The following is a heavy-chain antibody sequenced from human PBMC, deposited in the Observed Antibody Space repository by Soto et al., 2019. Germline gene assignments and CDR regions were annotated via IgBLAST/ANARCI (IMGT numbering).Heavy chain of an antibody. Sequence: QVQLQESGPGLVKPSQTLSLTCTVSGGSISSGGYYWSWIRQHPGKGLEWIGYIYYSGSTYYNPSLKSRVTISVDTSKNQFSLKLSSVTAADTAVYYCARSSGPYCSSTSCLASFDYWGQGTLVTVSS. J-gene: IGHJ4*02. D-gene: IGHD2-2*01. CDR2: IYYSGST. CDR1: GGSISSGGYY. CDR3: ARSSGPYCSSTSCLASFDY. V-gene: IGHV4-31*03.